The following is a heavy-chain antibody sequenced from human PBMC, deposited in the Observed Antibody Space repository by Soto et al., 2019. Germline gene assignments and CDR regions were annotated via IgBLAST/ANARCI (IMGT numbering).Heavy chain of an antibody. J-gene: IGHJ5*02. D-gene: IGHD1-26*01. CDR2: ISSNGGTT. CDR1: GFTFSSYS. CDR3: GGYSGDGIWS. Sequence: EVQLVESGGGLVQPGGSLRLSCAASGFTFSSYSMHWVRQAPGKGLEYVSAISSNGGTTSYANSVKGRFTISRDNSKNMLYLQMGSLRVEDMAVYYCGGYSGDGIWSWGQGTLVTVSS. V-gene: IGHV3-64*01.